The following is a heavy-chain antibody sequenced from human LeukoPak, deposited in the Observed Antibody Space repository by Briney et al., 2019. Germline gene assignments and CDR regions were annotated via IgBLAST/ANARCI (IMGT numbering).Heavy chain of an antibody. V-gene: IGHV3-66*01. D-gene: IGHD4-17*01. Sequence: GGSLRLSCAASGFTVSSNYMSWVRQAPGKGLEWVSVIYSGGSTYYADSVKGRFTISRDNSKSTLYLQMNSLRAEDTAVYYCVRGSYGAYDYWGQGSLVTVSS. CDR1: GFTVSSNY. CDR2: IYSGGST. CDR3: VRGSYGAYDY. J-gene: IGHJ4*02.